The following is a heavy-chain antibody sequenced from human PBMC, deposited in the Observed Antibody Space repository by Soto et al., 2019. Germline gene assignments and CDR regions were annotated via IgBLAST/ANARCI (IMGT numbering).Heavy chain of an antibody. CDR3: ARDDDYEATAIDL. Sequence: SLCLSCVGTGFTLGRYGMPGVRQAPGKGLEWVAVIWNDGSKQVYDDSVKGRFTISRDNSKNTLYLEMDSLRDEDTSVYYCARDDDYEATAIDLWGQGTLVTVSS. J-gene: IGHJ5*02. CDR1: GFTLGRYG. CDR2: IWNDGSKQ. V-gene: IGHV3-33*01. D-gene: IGHD4-17*01.